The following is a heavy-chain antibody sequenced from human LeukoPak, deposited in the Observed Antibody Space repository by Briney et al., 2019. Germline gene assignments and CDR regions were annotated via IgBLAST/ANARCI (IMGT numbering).Heavy chain of an antibody. V-gene: IGHV3-30*02. Sequence: PGGSLRLSCAASGFSFSSYGMHWVRQAPGKGLEWVAFIQYDGSDENYADSMKGRFTISRDNSKNILYLQMNSLRAEDMALYYCAKVESNGYLLDYWGQGTLVTVSS. CDR3: AKVESNGYLLDY. J-gene: IGHJ4*02. CDR2: IQYDGSDE. CDR1: GFSFSSYG. D-gene: IGHD3-22*01.